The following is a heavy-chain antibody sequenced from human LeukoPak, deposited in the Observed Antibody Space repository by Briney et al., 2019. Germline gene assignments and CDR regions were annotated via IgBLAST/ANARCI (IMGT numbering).Heavy chain of an antibody. CDR3: ARHGVLVPAYIDY. J-gene: IGHJ4*02. V-gene: IGHV4-34*01. CDR2: INHSGST. D-gene: IGHD2-2*01. CDR1: GGSFSGYY. Sequence: PSETLSLTCAVYGGSFSGYYWSWIRQPPGKGLEWIGEINHSGSTNYNPSLKSRVTISVDTSKNQFSLKLSSVTAADTAVYYCARHGVLVPAYIDYWGQGTLVTVSS.